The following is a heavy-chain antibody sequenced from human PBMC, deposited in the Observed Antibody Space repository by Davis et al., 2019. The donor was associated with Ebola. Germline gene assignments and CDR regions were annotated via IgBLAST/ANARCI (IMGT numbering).Heavy chain of an antibody. CDR2: ARNKANGYTR. J-gene: IGHJ3*02. D-gene: IGHD5-18*01. CDR3: ARGSVGTAFRAFDI. Sequence: GESLKISCAASGFSFSDYYMDWVRQSPGKGLEWVGRARNKANGYTREYAASAKGRFTISRDDSENSHYLQMNSLKTEDTAVYYCARGSVGTAFRAFDIWGQGTMVTVSS. CDR1: GFSFSDYY. V-gene: IGHV3-72*01.